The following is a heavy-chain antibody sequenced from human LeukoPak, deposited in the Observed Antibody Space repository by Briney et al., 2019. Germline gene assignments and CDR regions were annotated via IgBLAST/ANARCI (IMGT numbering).Heavy chain of an antibody. CDR1: GFTFSTYW. V-gene: IGHV3-74*01. CDR3: AREGLAALDY. CDR2: VNGDGSST. D-gene: IGHD6-13*01. Sequence: GGSLRLSCAASGFTFSTYWMHWVRQAPGKGLVWVSRVNGDGSSTNYADSVKGRFTISRDNAKNTLYLQMNSLRAEDTAVYYCAREGLAALDYWGQGTLVTVSS. J-gene: IGHJ4*02.